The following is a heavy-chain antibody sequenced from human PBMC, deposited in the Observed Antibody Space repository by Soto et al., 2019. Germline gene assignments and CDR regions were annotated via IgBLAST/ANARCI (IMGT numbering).Heavy chain of an antibody. CDR3: ARDRGTAMVPGPDY. Sequence: EVQLVESGGGLVKPGGSLRLSCAASGFTFSSYSMNWVRKAPGKGLEWVSSISSSSSYIYYADSVKGRFTISRDNAKNSLYLQMNSLRAEDTAVYYCARDRGTAMVPGPDYWGQGTLVTVSS. D-gene: IGHD5-18*01. CDR1: GFTFSSYS. V-gene: IGHV3-21*01. CDR2: ISSSSSYI. J-gene: IGHJ4*02.